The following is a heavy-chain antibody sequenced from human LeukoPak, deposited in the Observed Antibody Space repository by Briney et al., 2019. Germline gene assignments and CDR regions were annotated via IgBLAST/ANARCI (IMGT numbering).Heavy chain of an antibody. CDR3: ARSFGSGSYFFDY. CDR1: GGSVSSGSYY. J-gene: IGHJ4*02. Sequence: SETLSLTCTVSGGSVSSGSYYWSWIRQPPGKGLEWIGYIYYSGSTNYNPSLKSRVTISVDTSRNQFSQKLSSVTAADTAVYYCARSFGSGSYFFDYWGQGTLVTVSS. CDR2: IYYSGST. D-gene: IGHD3-10*01. V-gene: IGHV4-61*01.